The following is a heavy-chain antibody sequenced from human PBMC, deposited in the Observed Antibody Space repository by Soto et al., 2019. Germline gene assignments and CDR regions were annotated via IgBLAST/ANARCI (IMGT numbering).Heavy chain of an antibody. CDR1: GFAFSSHW. CDR2: INSDGSST. D-gene: IGHD3-9*01. V-gene: IGHV3-74*01. CDR3: ARIIYYDILTGGDY. J-gene: IGHJ4*02. Sequence: EVQLVESGGGLVQPGGSLRLSCEASGFAFSSHWMHWVRQAPGKGLVWVSRINSDGSSTSYADSVKGRFTISRDNAKNTLYLQMNSLRAEDTAVYYCARIIYYDILTGGDYWGQGTLVTVSS.